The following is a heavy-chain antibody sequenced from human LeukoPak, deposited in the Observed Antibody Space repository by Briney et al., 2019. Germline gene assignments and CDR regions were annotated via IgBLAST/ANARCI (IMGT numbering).Heavy chain of an antibody. CDR1: GFTFSSYA. CDR2: ISGSGGST. D-gene: IGHD6-6*01. J-gene: IGHJ6*03. V-gene: IGHV3-23*01. Sequence: GGSLRLSCAASGFTFSSYAMSWVRQAPGKGLEWVSAISGSGGSTYYADSVKGRFTISRDNSKNTLYLQMNSLRAEDTAVYYCAKLSAYSSSPRYMDVWGKGTTVTVSS. CDR3: AKLSAYSSSPRYMDV.